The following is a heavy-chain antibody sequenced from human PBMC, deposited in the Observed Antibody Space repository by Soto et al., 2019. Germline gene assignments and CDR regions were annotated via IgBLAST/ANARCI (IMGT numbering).Heavy chain of an antibody. CDR2: FDPEDGET. CDR3: ATHRGVTTTDAFDI. D-gene: IGHD4-17*01. J-gene: IGHJ3*02. Sequence: ASVKVSCKVSGYTLTELCMHWVRQAPGKGLEWMGGFDPEDGETIYAQKFQGRVTMTEDTPTDTAYMELSSLRSEDTAVYYCATHRGVTTTDAFDIWGQGTMVTVSS. V-gene: IGHV1-24*01. CDR1: GYTLTELC.